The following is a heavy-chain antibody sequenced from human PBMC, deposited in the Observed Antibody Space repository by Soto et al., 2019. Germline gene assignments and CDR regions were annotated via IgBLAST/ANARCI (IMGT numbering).Heavy chain of an antibody. CDR2: ISGSGDST. CDR1: GFTFSSYA. CDR3: AKYHYGSGAYNWFDP. J-gene: IGHJ5*02. D-gene: IGHD3-10*01. V-gene: IGHV3-23*01. Sequence: EVQLLESGGGLVQPGGSLRLSCAASGFTFSSYAMSWVRQAPGKGLEWVSAISGSGDSTYYADSVKGRFTISRDNSKNTLYLQMNSLRAEDTAVYYCAKYHYGSGAYNWFDPWGQGTLVTVSS.